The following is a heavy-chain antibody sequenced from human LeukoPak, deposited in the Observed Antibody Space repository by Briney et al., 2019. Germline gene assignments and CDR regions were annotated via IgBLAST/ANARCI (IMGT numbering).Heavy chain of an antibody. J-gene: IGHJ3*02. Sequence: GSLRLSCAASGFTFSSYEMNWVRQAPGKGLEWVSYIISSGSTIYYADSVKGRFTISRDNAKNSLYLQMNSLRAEDTAVYYCAREPPPEDDILTGYYEDAFDIWGQGTMVTVSS. CDR3: AREPPPEDDILTGYYEDAFDI. D-gene: IGHD3-9*01. V-gene: IGHV3-48*03. CDR1: GFTFSSYE. CDR2: IISSGSTI.